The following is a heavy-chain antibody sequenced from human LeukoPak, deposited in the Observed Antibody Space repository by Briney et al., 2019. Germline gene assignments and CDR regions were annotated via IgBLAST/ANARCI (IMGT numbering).Heavy chain of an antibody. J-gene: IGHJ1*01. Sequence: GGSLRLSCAASGFTFSSYSMNWVRQAPGKGLEWVSSISSSSSYIYYADSVKGRFTISRDSAKNSLYLQMNSLRAEDTAVYYCARDSAVDCSGGSCYSDFQHWGQGTLVTVSS. CDR1: GFTFSSYS. V-gene: IGHV3-21*01. CDR2: ISSSSSYI. CDR3: ARDSAVDCSGGSCYSDFQH. D-gene: IGHD2-15*01.